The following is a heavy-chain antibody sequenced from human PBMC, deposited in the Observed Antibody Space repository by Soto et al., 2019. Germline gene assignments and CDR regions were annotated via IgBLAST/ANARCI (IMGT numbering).Heavy chain of an antibody. J-gene: IGHJ4*02. CDR3: AKDHDYYGSGSYHY. Sequence: SLRLSCAASVFTCDDYSMHWRREAPGKGLEGVSGISWNSGSIGYADSVKGRFTISRDNAKNSLYLQMNSLRAEDTALYYCAKDHDYYGSGSYHYWGQGTLVSVSS. CDR2: ISWNSGSI. V-gene: IGHV3-9*01. CDR1: VFTCDDYS. D-gene: IGHD3-10*01.